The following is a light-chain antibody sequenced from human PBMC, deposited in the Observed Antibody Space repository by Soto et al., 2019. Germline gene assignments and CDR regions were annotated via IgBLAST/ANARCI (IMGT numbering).Light chain of an antibody. CDR2: MAS. CDR3: QQSNSYPWT. V-gene: IGKV1-5*03. Sequence: DIQMTQSPSTLSASAGDRVTITCRASQSISPYLAWYQQKPGKAPKLLIYMASSLQSGVPSRFSGSGSGTEFTLTISILHPDDFATYYCQQSNSYPWTFGQGTQVDIK. J-gene: IGKJ1*01. CDR1: QSISPY.